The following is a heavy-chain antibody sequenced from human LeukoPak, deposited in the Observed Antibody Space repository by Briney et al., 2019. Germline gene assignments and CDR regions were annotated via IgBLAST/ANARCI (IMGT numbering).Heavy chain of an antibody. Sequence: SETLSLTCTVSGGSISSYYWSWIRQPAGKGLEWIGRIYTSGSTNYNPSLKSRVTMSVDTSKNQFSLKLSSVTAADTAVYYCARAAGVVPAATLLLDAFDIWGQGTMVTVSS. V-gene: IGHV4-4*07. J-gene: IGHJ3*02. CDR2: IYTSGST. CDR3: ARAAGVVPAATLLLDAFDI. D-gene: IGHD2-2*01. CDR1: GGSISSYY.